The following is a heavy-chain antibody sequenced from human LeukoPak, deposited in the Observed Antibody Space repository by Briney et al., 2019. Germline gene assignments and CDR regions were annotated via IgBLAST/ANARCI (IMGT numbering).Heavy chain of an antibody. D-gene: IGHD3-22*01. CDR3: ARDQASSGYYWAYYDY. Sequence: GGSLRLSCAASGFTFSSYEMNWARQARGEGREWLSYISSSGSTIYYADSVKGRFTISRDNAKNSLYLQMNSLRAEDTAVYYCARDQASSGYYWAYYDYWGQGTLVTVSS. CDR2: ISSSGSTI. V-gene: IGHV3-48*03. CDR1: GFTFSSYE. J-gene: IGHJ4*02.